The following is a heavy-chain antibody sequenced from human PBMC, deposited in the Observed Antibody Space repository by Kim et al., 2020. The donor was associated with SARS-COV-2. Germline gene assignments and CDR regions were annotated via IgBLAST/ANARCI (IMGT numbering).Heavy chain of an antibody. CDR3: ARLIHCDY. CDR2: GDNT. Sequence: GDNTYYADSVTGRLTVARDNSRNTLNLQMNSLRAEDTAVYYCARLIHCDYWGQGTLVTVSS. J-gene: IGHJ4*02. V-gene: IGHV3-23*01. D-gene: IGHD2-8*01.